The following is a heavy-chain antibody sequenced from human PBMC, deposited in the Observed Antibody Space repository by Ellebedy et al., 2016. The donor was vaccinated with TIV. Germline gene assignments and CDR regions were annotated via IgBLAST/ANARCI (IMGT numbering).Heavy chain of an antibody. J-gene: IGHJ4*02. Sequence: ASVKVSXKTSGYTFNIYVITWLRQAPGQGLEWVGWINPYSGDTNYAHEVQGRVTMTTDTSTSTAYMDLRSLRSDDTAIYYCARIAAAGKRAFDFWGQGTLVTVSP. D-gene: IGHD6-25*01. CDR1: GYTFNIYV. CDR2: INPYSGDT. V-gene: IGHV1-18*01. CDR3: ARIAAAGKRAFDF.